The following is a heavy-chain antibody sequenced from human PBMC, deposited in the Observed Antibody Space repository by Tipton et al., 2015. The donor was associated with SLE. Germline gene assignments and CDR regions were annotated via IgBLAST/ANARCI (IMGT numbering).Heavy chain of an antibody. CDR2: LSTDGSVT. V-gene: IGHV3-74*01. D-gene: IGHD6-19*01. Sequence: SLRLSCAASGFTFHNYWMHWVRQAPGQGLVWASRLSTDGSVTTYADSVKGRLTISRDNAKNTLYLQMRSLRVEDTGMYYCARAPTISVAGTTDPFGMDVWGPGTRVTVSS. J-gene: IGHJ6*02. CDR3: ARAPTISVAGTTDPFGMDV. CDR1: GFTFHNYW.